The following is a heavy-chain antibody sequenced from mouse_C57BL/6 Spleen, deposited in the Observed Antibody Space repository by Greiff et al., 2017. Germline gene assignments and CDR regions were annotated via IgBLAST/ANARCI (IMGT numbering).Heavy chain of an antibody. CDR3: ARREKLTGTFDY. CDR1: GYTFTGYW. D-gene: IGHD4-1*01. V-gene: IGHV1-55*01. CDR2: IYPGSGST. Sequence: VQLQQPGAELVKPGASVTMSCKASGYTFTGYWITWVKQRPVQGLEWIGAIYPGSGSTNYNEKFKCKATLTVDTSSSTAYMQLSSLTSEDSAVDYCARREKLTGTFDYWGQGTTLTVSS. J-gene: IGHJ2*01.